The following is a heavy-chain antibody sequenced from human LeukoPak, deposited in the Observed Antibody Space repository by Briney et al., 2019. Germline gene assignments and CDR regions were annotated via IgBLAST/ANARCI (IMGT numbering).Heavy chain of an antibody. Sequence: PSETLSLTCIVSGGSISSHYWSWIRQPPGKGLEWIGSIYYSGSTNYNPSLKSRVTISIDTSKNHFSLKVSSVTAADTAVYYCASAEVDWFDTSGQGTLVTVSS. J-gene: IGHJ5*02. CDR1: GGSISSHY. CDR3: ASAEVDWFDT. CDR2: IYYSGST. V-gene: IGHV4-59*11.